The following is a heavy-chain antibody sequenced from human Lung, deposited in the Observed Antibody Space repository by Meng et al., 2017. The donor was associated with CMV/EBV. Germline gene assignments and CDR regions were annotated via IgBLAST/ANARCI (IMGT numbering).Heavy chain of an antibody. J-gene: IGHJ4*02. V-gene: IGHV3-30-3*01. CDR3: ARDWSGSDDY. D-gene: IGHD1-26*01. CDR1: GFTFSNYI. Sequence: GESXKISCVTSGFTFSNYIMHWVRQAPGKGLEWVGVISYDGNNKYYADSVKGRFTISRDNSKITLCLQMNSLRAEDTAVYYCARDWSGSDDYWGQGTLVTVSS. CDR2: ISYDGNNK.